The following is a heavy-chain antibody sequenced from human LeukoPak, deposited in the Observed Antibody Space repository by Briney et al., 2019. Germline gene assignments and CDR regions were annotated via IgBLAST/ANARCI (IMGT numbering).Heavy chain of an antibody. V-gene: IGHV2-5*02. CDR2: IYWDDDK. J-gene: IGHJ4*02. D-gene: IGHD2-15*01. CDR1: GFSLSTNGVG. Sequence: SGPTLVKPTQTLTLTCTFSGFSLSTNGVGVGWIRQPPGKALEWLALIYWDDDKRYSPSLKSKLTITKDTSKNQVVLTMTNMDPVDTATYYCAHLNRPTRYCSGGSCYLFDYWGQGTLVTVSS. CDR3: AHLNRPTRYCSGGSCYLFDY.